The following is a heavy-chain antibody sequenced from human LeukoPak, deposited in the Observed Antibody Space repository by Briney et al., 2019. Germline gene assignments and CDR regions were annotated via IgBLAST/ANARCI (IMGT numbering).Heavy chain of an antibody. CDR1: GGSISTYY. CDR3: ARVGDWNDLVY. V-gene: IGHV4-59*01. J-gene: IGHJ4*02. Sequence: SETLSLTCTVSGGSISTYYWSWIRQSPGKRLEWIGYISYTVTSNYNPSLKSRVTISVDTSKNQFSLKLSSVTAADTAVYYCARVGDWNDLVYWGQGVLVTVSS. CDR2: ISYTVTS. D-gene: IGHD1-1*01.